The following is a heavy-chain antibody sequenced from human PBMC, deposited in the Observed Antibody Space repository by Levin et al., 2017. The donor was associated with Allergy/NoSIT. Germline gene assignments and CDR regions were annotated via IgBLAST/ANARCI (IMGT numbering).Heavy chain of an antibody. J-gene: IGHJ4*02. Sequence: LAGGSLRLSCAASGFSFSRYPLAWVRQTAGKGLEWLSAMTGSGDKTYYADSVRGRFTISRDNSKNEVYLQMDTLRGDDTAMYYCARDPWGRGDSWGPGTLVTVSS. CDR2: MTGSGDKT. D-gene: IGHD7-27*01. V-gene: IGHV3-23*01. CDR1: GFSFSRYP. CDR3: ARDPWGRGDS.